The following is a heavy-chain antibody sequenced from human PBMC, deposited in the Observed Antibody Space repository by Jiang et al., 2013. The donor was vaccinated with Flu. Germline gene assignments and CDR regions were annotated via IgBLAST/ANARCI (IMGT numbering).Heavy chain of an antibody. J-gene: IGHJ2*01. V-gene: IGHV3-53*01. CDR3: ARGPRAASIAAAGYWYFDL. D-gene: IGHD6-13*01. CDR2: IYSGGST. Sequence: PGKGLEWVSVIYSGGSTYYADSVKGRFTISRDNSKNTLYLQMNSLRAEDTAVYYCARGPRAASIAAAGYWYFDLWGRGTLVTVSS.